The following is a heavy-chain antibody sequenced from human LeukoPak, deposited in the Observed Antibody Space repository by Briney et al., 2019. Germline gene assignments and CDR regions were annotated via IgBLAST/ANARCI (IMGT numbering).Heavy chain of an antibody. V-gene: IGHV3-33*01. J-gene: IGHJ6*04. CDR3: ARDRIVREYYYYYYGMDV. Sequence: GGSLRLSCAASGFTFSSYGMHWVRQAPGKGLEWVAVIWYDGSNKYYADSVKGRFTISRDNSKNTLYLQMNSLRAEDTAVYYCARDRIVREYYYYYYGMDVWGKGTTVTVSS. CDR2: IWYDGSNK. D-gene: IGHD3-10*01. CDR1: GFTFSSYG.